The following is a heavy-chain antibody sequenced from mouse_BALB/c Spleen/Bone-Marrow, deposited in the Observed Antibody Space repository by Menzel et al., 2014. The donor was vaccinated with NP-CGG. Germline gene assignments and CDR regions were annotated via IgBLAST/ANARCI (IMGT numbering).Heavy chain of an antibody. J-gene: IGHJ2*01. D-gene: IGHD1-2*01. V-gene: IGHV4-2*02. CDR3: ATLAHYGYHHN. CDR2: INPGSSTI. Sequence: EVKLLESGGGLVQPGGSLNLACVASGFDFGGYWMSWARLAPGKGLEWIGEINPGSSTINYSPSLKDKFIISRDNAKNALSPQMKKVRSGHTALYYCATLAHYGYHHNWGRGTTLT. CDR1: GFDFGGYW.